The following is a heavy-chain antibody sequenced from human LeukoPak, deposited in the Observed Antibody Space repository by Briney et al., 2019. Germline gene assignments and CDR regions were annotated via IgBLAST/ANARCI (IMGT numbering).Heavy chain of an antibody. J-gene: IGHJ3*02. CDR2: IYYSGST. CDR3: ARDATWAPDAFDI. D-gene: IGHD7-27*01. Sequence: PSETLSLTCTVSGGSISSYYWSWIRQPPGKGLEWIGYIYYSGSTNYTPSLKSRVTISVDTSKNQFSLKLSSVTAADTAVYYCARDATWAPDAFDIWGQGTMVTVSS. V-gene: IGHV4-59*01. CDR1: GGSISSYY.